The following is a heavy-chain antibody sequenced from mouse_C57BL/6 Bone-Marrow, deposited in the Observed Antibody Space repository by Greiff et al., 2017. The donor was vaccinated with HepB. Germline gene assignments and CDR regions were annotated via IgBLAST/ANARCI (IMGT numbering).Heavy chain of an antibody. CDR2: IRLKSDNYAT. V-gene: IGHV6-3*01. CDR1: GFTFSNYW. Sequence: EVKLMESGGGLVQPGGSMKLSCVASGFTFSNYWMNWVRQSPEKGLEWVAQIRLKSDNYATHYAESVKGRFTISRDDSKSSVYLQMNNLRAEDTGIYYCTGGYGSSYVAWFAYWGQGTLVTVSA. CDR3: TGGYGSSYVAWFAY. D-gene: IGHD1-1*01. J-gene: IGHJ3*01.